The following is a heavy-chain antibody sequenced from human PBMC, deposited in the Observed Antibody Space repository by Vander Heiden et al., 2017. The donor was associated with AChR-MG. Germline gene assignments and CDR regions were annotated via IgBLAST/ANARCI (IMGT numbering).Heavy chain of an antibody. V-gene: IGHV4-38-2*01. Sequence: QVQLQESGPGLVRPSETLSLTCDVSTYSISSGYYWGWIRQPPGKGLEWIGSIYHDGNTYNNPSLKSRTTMSVDTSKNQFSLNPSSMTAADTAVYYCARAGLEYDFWSGYFNWFDPWGQGILVTVSS. CDR2: IYHDGNT. D-gene: IGHD3-3*01. J-gene: IGHJ5*02. CDR1: TYSISSGYY. CDR3: ARAGLEYDFWSGYFNWFDP.